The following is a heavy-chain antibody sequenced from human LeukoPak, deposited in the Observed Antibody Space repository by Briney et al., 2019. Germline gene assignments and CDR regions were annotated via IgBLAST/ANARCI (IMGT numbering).Heavy chain of an antibody. Sequence: PGGSLRLSCAASGFTFSSYAMSWVRQAPARGLEWVSSLRGDGETFYIDSVKGRFTLSRDESRNKVYLQLNNLRVEDTAVYFCAKASWVSRADAVLWGQGTLVTVSS. CDR2: LRGDGET. D-gene: IGHD3-16*01. CDR1: GFTFSSYA. CDR3: AKASWVSRADAVL. V-gene: IGHV3-23*01. J-gene: IGHJ4*02.